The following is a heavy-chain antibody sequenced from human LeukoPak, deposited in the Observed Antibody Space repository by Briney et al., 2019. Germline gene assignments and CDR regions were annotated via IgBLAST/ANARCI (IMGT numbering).Heavy chain of an antibody. CDR3: ARLGVTYSGPRDAFDI. D-gene: IGHD5-12*01. CDR1: GGSFSGYY. Sequence: SETLSLTCAVYGGSFSGYYWSWLRQPPGKGLEWIGDINHSGSTNYNPSLKSRVTISVDTSKNQFSLKLSSVTAADTAVYYCARLGVTYSGPRDAFDIWGQGTMVTVSS. J-gene: IGHJ3*02. V-gene: IGHV4-34*01. CDR2: INHSGST.